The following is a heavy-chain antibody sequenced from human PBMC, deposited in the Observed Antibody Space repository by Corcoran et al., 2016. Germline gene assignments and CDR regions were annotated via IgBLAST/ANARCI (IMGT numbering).Heavy chain of an antibody. Sequence: QVQLQQWGAGLLKPSETLSLTCAVYGGSFSGYYWSWIRQPPGKGLEWIGEINHSGSTNYNPSLKTRITIPVDTSKNQFSRRLSSWTAADTALDFGARELKSYYGSGSYGMDVCGQGTTVTVSS. CDR2: INHSGST. CDR3: ARELKSYYGSGSYGMDV. J-gene: IGHJ6*02. CDR1: GGSFSGYY. D-gene: IGHD3-10*01. V-gene: IGHV4-34*01.